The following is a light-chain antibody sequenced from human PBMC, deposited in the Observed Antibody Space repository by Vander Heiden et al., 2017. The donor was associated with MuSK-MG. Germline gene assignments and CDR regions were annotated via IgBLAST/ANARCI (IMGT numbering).Light chain of an antibody. Sequence: EIVLTQSPATLSLSPGERATLSCRASQSVSSYLAWYQQKPGQAPRLLMYDASNRATGIPARFSGSGSGTDFTLTISSLEPEDFAVYYCQQRSNWPFTFGGWTKVEIK. CDR3: QQRSNWPFT. V-gene: IGKV3-11*01. CDR1: QSVSSY. J-gene: IGKJ4*01. CDR2: DAS.